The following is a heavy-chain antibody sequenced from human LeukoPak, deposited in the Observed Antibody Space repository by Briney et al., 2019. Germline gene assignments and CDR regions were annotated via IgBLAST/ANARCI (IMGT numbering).Heavy chain of an antibody. D-gene: IGHD4/OR15-4a*01. Sequence: GGSLRLSCAASGFSSTNAWMSWVRQAPGKGLEWGGRIKSKTDGETTDYAAHVKSRFTISRDESKITLYLQMNSLKAEDTAVYYCTWLWAGANCHWGQGTLVTVSS. CDR3: TWLWAGANCH. CDR1: GFSSTNAW. V-gene: IGHV3-15*01. CDR2: IKSKTDGETT. J-gene: IGHJ4*02.